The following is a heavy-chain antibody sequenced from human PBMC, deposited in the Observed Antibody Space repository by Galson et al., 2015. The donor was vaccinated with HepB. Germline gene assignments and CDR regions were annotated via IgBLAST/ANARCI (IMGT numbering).Heavy chain of an antibody. J-gene: IGHJ4*02. Sequence: SVKVSCKASGGTFSSYAISWVRQAPGQGLEWMGGIIPIFGTANYAQKFQGRVTIIADETTSTAYMELSSLRSADTAVYYCAREIGVPPSGSYYSYWGQGTLVTVSS. V-gene: IGHV1-69*13. CDR2: IIPIFGTA. D-gene: IGHD1-26*01. CDR3: AREIGVPPSGSYYSY. CDR1: GGTFSSYA.